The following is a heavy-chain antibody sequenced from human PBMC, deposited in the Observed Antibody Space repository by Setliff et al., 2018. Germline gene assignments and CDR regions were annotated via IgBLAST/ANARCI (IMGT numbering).Heavy chain of an antibody. J-gene: IGHJ5*02. CDR1: GYTFAGYY. Sequence: GASVKVSCKASGYTFAGYYLHWVRQAPGQGLQWMGWINPNTGETDYAPRFQGRVTMTRDTSISTAYMELSSLRSDDTAVYYCARVATLIRGITVNWFDPWGQGTLVTVSS. D-gene: IGHD3-10*01. CDR2: INPNTGET. CDR3: ARVATLIRGITVNWFDP. V-gene: IGHV1-2*02.